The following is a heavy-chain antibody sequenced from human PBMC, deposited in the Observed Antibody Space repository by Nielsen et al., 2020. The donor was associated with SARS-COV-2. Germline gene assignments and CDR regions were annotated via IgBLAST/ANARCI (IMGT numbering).Heavy chain of an antibody. V-gene: IGHV3-30-3*01. J-gene: IGHJ3*01. D-gene: IGHD3-9*01. CDR1: GFTFNNYT. Sequence: GGSLRLSCAASGFTFNNYTMHWVRQAPGKGLEWVALISYDGDNKYYADSVKGRFTISRDKSKNTLYVQMNSLRAGDTAVYYCARSYDILTGYYVGKDAFDLWGQGTKVTVSS. CDR3: ARSYDILTGYYVGKDAFDL. CDR2: ISYDGDNK.